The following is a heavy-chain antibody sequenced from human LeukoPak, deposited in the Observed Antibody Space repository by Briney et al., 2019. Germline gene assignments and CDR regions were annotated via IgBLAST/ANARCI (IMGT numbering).Heavy chain of an antibody. J-gene: IGHJ4*02. V-gene: IGHV1-69*05. D-gene: IGHD6-13*01. CDR2: IIPIFGTA. CDR3: ARGEMAAGQFDY. Sequence: ASVKVSCKASGGTFSSYAISWVRQAPGQGLEWMGRIIPIFGTANYAQKFQGRVTITTDESTSTASMELSSLRSEDTAVYYCARGEMAAGQFDYWGQGTLVTVSS. CDR1: GGTFSSYA.